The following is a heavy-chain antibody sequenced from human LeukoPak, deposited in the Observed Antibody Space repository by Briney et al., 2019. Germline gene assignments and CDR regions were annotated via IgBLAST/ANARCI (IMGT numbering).Heavy chain of an antibody. J-gene: IGHJ4*02. Sequence: ASVKVPCKASGYTFTSYAMHWVRQAPGQRLEWMGWINAGNGNTKYSQKFQGRVTITRDTSASTAYMELSSLRSEDTAVYYCASKGRLLWFGESSGPFDYWGQGTLVTVSS. CDR2: INAGNGNT. CDR3: ASKGRLLWFGESSGPFDY. V-gene: IGHV1-3*01. CDR1: GYTFTSYA. D-gene: IGHD3-10*01.